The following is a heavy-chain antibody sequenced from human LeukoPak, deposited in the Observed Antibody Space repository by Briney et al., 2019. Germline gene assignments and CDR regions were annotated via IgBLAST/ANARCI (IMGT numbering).Heavy chain of an antibody. Sequence: GGSLRLSCAASGFTFSSYAMGWVRQAPGKGLEGVSAITACGGNTYYADSVKGRFTISRDNSKNTLYLQVNSLRAEDTAVYYCAKGNGYSYGRYYFDYWGQGTLVTVSS. V-gene: IGHV3-23*01. D-gene: IGHD5-18*01. CDR3: AKGNGYSYGRYYFDY. J-gene: IGHJ4*02. CDR1: GFTFSSYA. CDR2: ITACGGNT.